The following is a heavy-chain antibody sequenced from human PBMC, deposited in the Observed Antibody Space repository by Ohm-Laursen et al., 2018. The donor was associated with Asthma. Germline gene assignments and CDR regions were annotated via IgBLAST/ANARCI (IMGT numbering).Heavy chain of an antibody. CDR2: ISSSSSTI. CDR1: GFTFSSYI. CDR3: ARDRGGDRSFDY. J-gene: IGHJ4*02. V-gene: IGHV3-48*02. D-gene: IGHD2-21*02. Sequence: SLRLSCAASGFTFSSYIMNWVRQAPGKGLEWASYISSSSSTIYYADSVKGRFTISRDNAKNSLYLQMSSLRDEDTAVYYCARDRGGDRSFDYWGQGTLVTVSS.